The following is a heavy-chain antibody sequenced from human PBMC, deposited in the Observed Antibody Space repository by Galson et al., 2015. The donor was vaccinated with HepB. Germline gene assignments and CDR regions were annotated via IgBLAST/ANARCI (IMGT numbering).Heavy chain of an antibody. CDR2: ISNNGGST. CDR3: AKLGGMDV. CDR1: GFTFSTYA. J-gene: IGHJ6*02. V-gene: IGHV3-23*01. Sequence: SLRLSCAASGFTFSTYAMTWVRQAPGKGLEWVSGISNNGGSTYYADSVKGRFTISRDNFKNTLYLQMNSLRAGDTAVYYCAKLGGMDVWGQGTTVTVSS. D-gene: IGHD1-26*01.